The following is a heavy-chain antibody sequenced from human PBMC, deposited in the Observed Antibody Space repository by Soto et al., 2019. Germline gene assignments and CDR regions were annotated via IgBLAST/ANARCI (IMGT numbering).Heavy chain of an antibody. CDR2: LHFSGST. Sequence: QVQLQESGPGLVKPSETLSLTCTVSGGSINGYYWTWLRQSPTNGLEWIGYLHFSGSTKYNPSLESRLTISADTSKNQISLTLSSVTAADTAVYYCARASGYSYGYDDFFDNWGQGTLANVSS. CDR1: GGSINGYY. V-gene: IGHV4-59*01. J-gene: IGHJ4*01. CDR3: ARASGYSYGYDDFFDN. D-gene: IGHD5-18*01.